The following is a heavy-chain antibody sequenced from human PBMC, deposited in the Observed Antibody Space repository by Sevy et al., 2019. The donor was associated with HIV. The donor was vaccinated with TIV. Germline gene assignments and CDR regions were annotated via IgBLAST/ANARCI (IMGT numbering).Heavy chain of an antibody. V-gene: IGHV3-30-3*01. CDR1: GFTFSSYA. J-gene: IGHJ6*02. CDR3: ARDLAVYSSSSRVYGMDV. D-gene: IGHD6-6*01. CDR2: ISYDGSNK. Sequence: GGSLRLSCAASGFTFSSYATHWVRQAPGKGLEWVAVISYDGSNKYYADSVKGRFTISRDNSKNTLYLQMNSLRAEDTAVYYCARDLAVYSSSSRVYGMDVWGQGTTVTVSS.